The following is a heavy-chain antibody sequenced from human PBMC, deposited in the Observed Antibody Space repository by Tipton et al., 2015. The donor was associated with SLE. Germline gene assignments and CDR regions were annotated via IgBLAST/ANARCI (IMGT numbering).Heavy chain of an antibody. D-gene: IGHD5-18*01. CDR1: GFTFSSYA. CDR2: ISGSGGST. Sequence: SLRLSCAASGFTFSSYAMSWVRQAPGKGLEWVSAISGSGGSTYYADSVKGRFTISRDNSKNTLYLQMNSLRAEDTAVYYCAKGPGYSYGYADYWGQGTLVTVSS. CDR3: AKGPGYSYGYADY. J-gene: IGHJ4*02. V-gene: IGHV3-23*01.